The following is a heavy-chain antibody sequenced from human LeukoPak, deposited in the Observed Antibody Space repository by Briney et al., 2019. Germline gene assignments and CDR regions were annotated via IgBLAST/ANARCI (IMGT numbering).Heavy chain of an antibody. J-gene: IGHJ4*02. CDR1: GGSINSSSYY. D-gene: IGHD3-10*01. CDR2: IYHSGYT. CDR3: ARSSMFRGVTVDY. V-gene: IGHV4-39*01. Sequence: SETLSLTCTVSGGSINSSSYYWGWIRQPPGEALEWIGSIYHSGYTYYNPSLKSRVTISVDTSKSQFSLKLSSVAAADTAVYYCARSSMFRGVTVDYWGQGTLVTVSS.